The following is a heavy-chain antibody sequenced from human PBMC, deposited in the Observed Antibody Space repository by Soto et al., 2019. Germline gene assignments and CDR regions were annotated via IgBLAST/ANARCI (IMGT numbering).Heavy chain of an antibody. V-gene: IGHV4-59*01. CDR1: GGSIRSYY. D-gene: IGHD3-10*01. J-gene: IGHJ4*02. CDR2: VYYSGSA. CDR3: ARGSMVRGPTPFDY. Sequence: LSLTCNVSGGSIRSYYWNWIRQPPGKTLEWIGDVYYSGSANYNPSLKSRVTISVDMSKNQFSLKLNSVTAADTAVYYCARGSMVRGPTPFDYWGQGTLVTVSS.